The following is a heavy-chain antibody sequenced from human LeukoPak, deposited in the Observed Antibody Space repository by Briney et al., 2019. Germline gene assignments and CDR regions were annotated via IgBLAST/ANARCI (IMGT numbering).Heavy chain of an antibody. CDR1: GGSISSYY. Sequence: SETLSLTCTVSGGSISSYYWSWIRQPAGKGLEGIGRIYTSGSTNYNPSLKSRVTMSVDTSKNQFSLKLNSVTAADTAVYYCARSLPAAGTYYYAMDVWGQGTTVTVSS. CDR3: ARSLPAAGTYYYAMDV. V-gene: IGHV4-4*07. CDR2: IYTSGST. D-gene: IGHD6-13*01. J-gene: IGHJ6*02.